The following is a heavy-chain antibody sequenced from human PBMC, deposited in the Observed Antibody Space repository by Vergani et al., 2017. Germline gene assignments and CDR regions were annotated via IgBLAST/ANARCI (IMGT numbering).Heavy chain of an antibody. D-gene: IGHD5-12*01. Sequence: QVQLQESGPGLVKHSETLSLTCTVSGGSISSYYWSWIRQPTGKGLEWIGYIYYRGSTNYTPSLKSRVTISVDTSKNQFSLKLSSVTAADTAVYYCARRSAVATYGYYYYYMDVWGKGTTVTVSS. CDR1: GGSISSYY. CDR2: IYYRGST. CDR3: ARRSAVATYGYYYYYMDV. V-gene: IGHV4-59*01. J-gene: IGHJ6*03.